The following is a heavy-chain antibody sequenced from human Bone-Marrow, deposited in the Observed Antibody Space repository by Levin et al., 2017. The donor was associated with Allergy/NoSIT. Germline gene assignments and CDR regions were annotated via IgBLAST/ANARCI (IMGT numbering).Heavy chain of an antibody. D-gene: IGHD3-22*01. CDR3: ARGGPVGYFYESTGYFDN. CDR2: MKQDGTEK. V-gene: IGHV3-7*01. CDR1: GFTFTSYW. Sequence: GGSLRLSCAASGFTFTSYWINWLRQAPGKGLEWVANMKQDGTEKYYADSVKGRFTISRDNAKNSLYLQMNSLRAEDTAVYYCARGGPVGYFYESTGYFDNWGPGTLVTVSS. J-gene: IGHJ4*02.